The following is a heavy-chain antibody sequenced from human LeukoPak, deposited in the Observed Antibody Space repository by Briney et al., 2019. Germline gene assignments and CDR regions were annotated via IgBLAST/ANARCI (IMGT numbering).Heavy chain of an antibody. D-gene: IGHD6-25*01. J-gene: IGHJ4*02. Sequence: SKTLSLTCIVSGTSMSGYYWTWIRQPPGKGLEWIGHTFSSGATTYNPSLKSRVTISVDTSRSQFSLNLSSVTAADTAVYSCARRSKNGYFLDSWGQGILVTVSS. CDR1: GTSMSGYY. CDR2: TFSSGAT. CDR3: ARRSKNGYFLDS. V-gene: IGHV4-4*09.